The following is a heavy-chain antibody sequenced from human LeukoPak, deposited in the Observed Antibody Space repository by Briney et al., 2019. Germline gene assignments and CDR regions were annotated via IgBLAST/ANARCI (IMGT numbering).Heavy chain of an antibody. V-gene: IGHV3-11*01. J-gene: IGHJ4*02. CDR3: ARVSYGSGSYYIFPRPYFDY. D-gene: IGHD3-10*01. CDR2: ISSSGSTI. CDR1: GFTFSDYY. Sequence: GGSLRLSCAASGFTFSDYYMSWIRQAPGKGLEWVSYISSSGSTIYYADSVKGRLTISRDNAKNSLYLQMNSLRAEDTAVYYCARVSYGSGSYYIFPRPYFDYWGQGTLVTVSS.